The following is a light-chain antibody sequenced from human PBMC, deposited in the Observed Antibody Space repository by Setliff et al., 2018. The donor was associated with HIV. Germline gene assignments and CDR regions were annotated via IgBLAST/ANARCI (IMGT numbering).Light chain of an antibody. CDR1: SCDVGTYNY. CDR2: DVS. Sequence: QSALTQPASVSGSPGQSTTISCTGTSCDVGTYNYVSWYQQHPGKAPKLIIYDVSKRPSGVSNRFSGSKSGNTASLTISGLQAEDEADYYCSSCTSSSTYVFGTGTKVTVL. V-gene: IGLV2-14*03. CDR3: SSCTSSSTYV. J-gene: IGLJ1*01.